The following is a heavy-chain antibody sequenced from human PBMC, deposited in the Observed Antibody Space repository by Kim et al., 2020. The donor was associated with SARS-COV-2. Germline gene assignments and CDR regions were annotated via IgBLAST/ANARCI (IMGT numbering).Heavy chain of an antibody. CDR2: IRQDGRET. CDR3: ARGWMYPDL. CDR1: GFTFSSYW. V-gene: IGHV3-7*03. Sequence: GGSLRLSCAGSGFTFSSYWMAWVRQAPGKGLEWVAHIRQDGRETYYVDSVKGRFTISRDNAKNSLHLQMNSLRAEDTALYYCARGWMYPDLWGRGNLVTVSS. J-gene: IGHJ2*01. D-gene: IGHD6-19*01.